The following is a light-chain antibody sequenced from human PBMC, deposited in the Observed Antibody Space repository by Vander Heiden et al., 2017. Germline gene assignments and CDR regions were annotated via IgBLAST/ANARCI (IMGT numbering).Light chain of an antibody. V-gene: IGKV1-39*01. Sequence: DIQMTQSPSSLSASVGDRVTITCRASQSISSYLNWYQQKPVKAPKLLIYAASSLQSGVPSRFSGSGSGTDFTLTISRLQPEDFATYYCQQSDSTPFTFGHGTKVDIK. CDR2: AAS. CDR3: QQSDSTPFT. CDR1: QSISSY. J-gene: IGKJ3*01.